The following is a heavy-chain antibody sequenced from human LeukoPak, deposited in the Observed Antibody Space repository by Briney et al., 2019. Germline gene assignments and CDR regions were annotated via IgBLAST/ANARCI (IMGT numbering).Heavy chain of an antibody. CDR1: GFTFSSYW. J-gene: IGHJ3*02. CDR2: INNDGSTT. D-gene: IGHD2-8*02. Sequence: PGGSLRLSCAVSGFTFSSYWMHWVRQAPGKGLVWVSRINNDGSTTAYADSVKGRFTISRDNSKNTLSLQMNSLRVEDTAVYYCARAASFGGVGAGTSAFDMWGQGTMVTVSS. CDR3: ARAASFGGVGAGTSAFDM. V-gene: IGHV3-74*01.